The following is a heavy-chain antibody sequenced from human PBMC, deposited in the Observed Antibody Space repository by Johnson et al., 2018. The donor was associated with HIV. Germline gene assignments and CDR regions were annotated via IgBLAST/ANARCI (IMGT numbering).Heavy chain of an antibody. D-gene: IGHD3-10*01. CDR2: ITWNSGSI. CDR1: GFTFDDYA. Sequence: VQLVESGGGLVQPGWSLRLSCAASGFTFDDYAMHWVRQAPGKGLEWVSGITWNSGSIGYADSVKGRFTISRDNAKNSLYLQMNSLRVADTALYYCAKLRYSGANAVDIWGQGTMVTVSS. J-gene: IGHJ3*02. CDR3: AKLRYSGANAVDI. V-gene: IGHV3-9*01.